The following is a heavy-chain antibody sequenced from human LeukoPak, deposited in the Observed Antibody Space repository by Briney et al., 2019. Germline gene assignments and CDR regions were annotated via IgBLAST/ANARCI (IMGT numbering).Heavy chain of an antibody. Sequence: PGGSLRLSCTASGFSFNSYSMNWVRQAPGKGLEWVSSISSTSSYIHYADSVKGRFTISRDNARNSLYLQMNSLRVEDTAVYYCARKGIWNYDYWGQGTLVTVSS. V-gene: IGHV3-21*01. D-gene: IGHD1-1*01. CDR3: ARKGIWNYDY. CDR2: ISSTSSYI. CDR1: GFSFNSYS. J-gene: IGHJ4*02.